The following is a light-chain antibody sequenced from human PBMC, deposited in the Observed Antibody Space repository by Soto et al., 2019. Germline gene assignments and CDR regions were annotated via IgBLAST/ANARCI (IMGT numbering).Light chain of an antibody. CDR3: QPSNSYPIT. V-gene: IGKV1-9*01. CDR2: TAS. Sequence: DIQLTQSPSFLSASVGDRVTITCRASQGISNYLAWYQQKPGKAPNLLIHTASTLQSGVPSRFSGSGSGTEFTLTISSLQPEDFETYYCQPSNSYPITLGQGTRLEIK. J-gene: IGKJ5*01. CDR1: QGISNY.